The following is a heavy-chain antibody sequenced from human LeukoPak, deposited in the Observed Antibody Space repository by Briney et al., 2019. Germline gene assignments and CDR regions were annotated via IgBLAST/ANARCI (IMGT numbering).Heavy chain of an antibody. CDR1: GFTFSSYA. D-gene: IGHD6-19*01. CDR2: ISGSGGST. Sequence: QPGGSLRLSCAASGFTFSSYAMSWVRQAPGKGLEWVSAISGSGGSTYYADSVKGRFTISRDNSKNTLYLQMKSLRAEDTAVYYCASSGWSLNYFDDWGQGTLVTVSS. J-gene: IGHJ4*02. V-gene: IGHV3-23*01. CDR3: ASSGWSLNYFDD.